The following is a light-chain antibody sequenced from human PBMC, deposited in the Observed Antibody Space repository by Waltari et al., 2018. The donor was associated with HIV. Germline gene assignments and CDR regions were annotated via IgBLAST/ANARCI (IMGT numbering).Light chain of an antibody. V-gene: IGLV6-57*01. CDR2: EDS. Sequence: NFILTQSHSVSESPGKTVTISCTRSSGGIGSTYIQWYQQHPGRSPDTVIYEDSQRPSGVPNRFSGSVDSSSNSASLTISGLKTEDEADYFCQSYDGTTVVFGGGTRLTVL. J-gene: IGLJ2*01. CDR3: QSYDGTTVV. CDR1: SGGIGSTY.